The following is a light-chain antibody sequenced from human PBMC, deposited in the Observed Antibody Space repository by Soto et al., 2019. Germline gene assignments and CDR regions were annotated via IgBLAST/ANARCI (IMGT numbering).Light chain of an antibody. Sequence: IVLTQSPATLSLSPGERATLFCRASQSVSNYLAWYQQTPGQAPRLLIYDASNRAPGIPARFSGSGSGTVFTLTISSLEPEDFAVYYYQLRADWYTFGQGTKLAIK. J-gene: IGKJ2*01. V-gene: IGKV3-11*01. CDR1: QSVSNY. CDR2: DAS. CDR3: QLRADWYT.